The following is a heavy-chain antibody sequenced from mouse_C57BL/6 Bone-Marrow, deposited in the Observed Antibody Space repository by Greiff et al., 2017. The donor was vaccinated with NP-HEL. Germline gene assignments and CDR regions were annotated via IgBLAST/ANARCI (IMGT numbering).Heavy chain of an antibody. J-gene: IGHJ3*01. CDR1: GYTFTDYY. V-gene: IGHV1-19*01. CDR2: INPYNGGT. D-gene: IGHD2-4*01. CDR3: ARYDYDPPWFAY. Sequence: EVQVVESGPVLVKPGASVKMSCKASGYTFTDYYMNWVKQSHGKSLEWIGVINPYNGGTSYNQKFKGKATLTVDKSSSTAYMELNSLTSEDSAVYYCARYDYDPPWFAYWGQGTLVTVSA.